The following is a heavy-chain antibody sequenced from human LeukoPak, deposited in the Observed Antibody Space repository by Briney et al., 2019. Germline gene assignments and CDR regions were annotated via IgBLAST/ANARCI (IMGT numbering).Heavy chain of an antibody. CDR3: AGTPWFGELTLDY. CDR1: GFTFSSST. J-gene: IGHJ4*02. V-gene: IGHV1-58*02. CDR2: IVVGSGNT. Sequence: SVTVTCKASGFTFSSSTIQWVRQARGQRLEWIGWIVVGSGNTNYAQKFQERVIITRDMSTTTVYMELSSLRSEDTAVYYCAGTPWFGELTLDYWRQGTLVTVSS. D-gene: IGHD3-10*01.